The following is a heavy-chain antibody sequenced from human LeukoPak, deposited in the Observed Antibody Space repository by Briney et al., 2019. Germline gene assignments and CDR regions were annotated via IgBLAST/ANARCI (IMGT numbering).Heavy chain of an antibody. CDR2: IKQDGSEK. D-gene: IGHD3/OR15-3a*01. CDR3: ARAVKDSVAFDI. J-gene: IGHJ3*02. V-gene: IGHV3-7*01. Sequence: GGSLRLSCAASGFTFSSNGMSWVRQAPGKGLEWVANIKQDGSEKYYVDSVKGRFTISRDNAKNSLYLQMNSLRAEDTAVYYCARAVKDSVAFDIWGQGTMVTVSS. CDR1: GFTFSSNG.